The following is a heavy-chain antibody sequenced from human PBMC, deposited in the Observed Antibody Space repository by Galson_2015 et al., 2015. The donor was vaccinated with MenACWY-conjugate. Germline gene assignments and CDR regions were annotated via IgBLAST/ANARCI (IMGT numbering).Heavy chain of an antibody. V-gene: IGHV3-48*04. CDR3: ARDCSGPYAPDV. CDR2: ISSGGSTI. D-gene: IGHD2-21*01. CDR1: GFTFSTYT. J-gene: IGHJ4*02. Sequence: SLRLSCAASGFTFSTYTMNWVRQAPGKGLEWVSYISSGGSTIHYADSVKGRFTISRDNAKNSLYLQMNSLRAEDTAVYYCARDCSGPYAPDVRGPGTLAPVSS.